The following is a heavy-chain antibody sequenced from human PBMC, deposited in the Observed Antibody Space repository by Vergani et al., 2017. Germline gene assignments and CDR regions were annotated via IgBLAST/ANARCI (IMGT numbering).Heavy chain of an antibody. CDR3: ARESYDSSGYYYDAFDI. D-gene: IGHD3-22*01. CDR2: ISSSSSYI. J-gene: IGHJ3*02. Sequence: EVQLVESGGGLVKPGGSLRLSCAASGFTFSSYSMNWVRQAPGKGLEWVSSISSSSSYIYYADSVKGRFTISRDNAKNSLYLQMNSLRAEDTAVYYWARESYDSSGYYYDAFDIWGQGTMVTVSS. CDR1: GFTFSSYS. V-gene: IGHV3-21*01.